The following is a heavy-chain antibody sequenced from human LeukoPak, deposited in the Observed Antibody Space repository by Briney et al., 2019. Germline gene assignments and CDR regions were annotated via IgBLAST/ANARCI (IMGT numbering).Heavy chain of an antibody. D-gene: IGHD3-22*01. CDR2: IDYSGGT. Sequence: SETLSLTCTVSGGSITSYNWNWIQQPPGEGLEWIGNIDYSGGTNYNPSLKSRVTISVDTSKNQISLKLRSVTAADTAVYYCARGPPSYYNHWGQGTLVTVSS. V-gene: IGHV4-59*01. CDR1: GGSITSYN. J-gene: IGHJ5*02. CDR3: ARGPPSYYNH.